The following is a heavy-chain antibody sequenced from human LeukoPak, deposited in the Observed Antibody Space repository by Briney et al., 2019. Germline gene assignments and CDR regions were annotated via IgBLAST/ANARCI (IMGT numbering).Heavy chain of an antibody. CDR3: AREGMDTAMVPGYYYGMDV. J-gene: IGHJ6*02. CDR2: IYYSGST. D-gene: IGHD5-18*01. V-gene: IGHV4-59*01. CDR1: GGSISSYY. Sequence: SETLSLTCTVSGGSISSYYWSWIRQPPGKGLEWIGYIYYSGSTNYNPSLKSRVTISVDTSKNQFSLKLSSVTAADTAVYYCAREGMDTAMVPGYYYGMDVWGQGTTVTVSS.